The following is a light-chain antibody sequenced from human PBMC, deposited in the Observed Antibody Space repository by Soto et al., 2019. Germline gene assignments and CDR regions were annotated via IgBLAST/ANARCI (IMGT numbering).Light chain of an antibody. Sequence: AIQMTHSPSSLSASVGDRVTITCRASQGIRKDLGWYQQKPGRAPNFLIYDASTLESGVPSRFSGSGSGTEFTLTITNLQPDDFATFYCQQYSTFPRTFGQGTKVDIK. CDR2: DAS. V-gene: IGKV1-13*02. CDR1: QGIRKD. J-gene: IGKJ1*01. CDR3: QQYSTFPRT.